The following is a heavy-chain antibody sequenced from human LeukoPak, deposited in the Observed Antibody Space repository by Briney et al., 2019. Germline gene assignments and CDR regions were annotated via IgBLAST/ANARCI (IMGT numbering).Heavy chain of an antibody. CDR3: ARDELGEMATTGLDY. CDR2: ISGSGGST. D-gene: IGHD5-24*01. CDR1: GFTFSSYA. J-gene: IGHJ4*02. Sequence: GGSLRLSCAASGFTFSSYAMSWVRQAPGKGLEWVSAISGSGGSTYYADSVKGRFTISRDNSKNTLYLQMNSLRAEDTAVYYCARDELGEMATTGLDYWGQGTLVTVSS. V-gene: IGHV3-23*01.